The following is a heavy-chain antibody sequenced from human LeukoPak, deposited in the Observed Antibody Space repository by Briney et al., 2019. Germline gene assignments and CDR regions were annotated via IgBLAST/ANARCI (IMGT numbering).Heavy chain of an antibody. CDR3: ARVCSGGSCYTNFDY. V-gene: IGHV4-31*03. CDR1: GGSISSGGYY. Sequence: SQTLSLTCTVSGGSISSGGYYWSWIRQHPGKGLEWIGYIYYSGSTYYNPSLKSRVTISVDTSKNQFSLKLSSVTAADTAAYYCARVCSGGSCYTNFDYWGQGTLVTVSS. CDR2: IYYSGST. D-gene: IGHD2-15*01. J-gene: IGHJ4*02.